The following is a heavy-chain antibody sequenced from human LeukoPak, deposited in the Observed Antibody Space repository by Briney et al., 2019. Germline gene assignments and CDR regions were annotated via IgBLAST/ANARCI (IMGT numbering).Heavy chain of an antibody. V-gene: IGHV3-23*01. D-gene: IGHD1-26*01. Sequence: PGGSLRLSCAASGFTFSTYAMTWVRQAPGKGLEWVSGISTSGDRTYYADSVKGRFTISRDNSKNTLYLQMNSLRAEDTAEYYYARSAVGTSCCTAVDYWGQGTLVNVSS. CDR1: GFTFSTYA. J-gene: IGHJ4*02. CDR3: ARSAVGTSCCTAVDY. CDR2: ISTSGDRT.